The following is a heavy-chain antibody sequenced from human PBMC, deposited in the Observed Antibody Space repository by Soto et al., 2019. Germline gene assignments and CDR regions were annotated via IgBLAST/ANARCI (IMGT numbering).Heavy chain of an antibody. CDR2: ISGSGGST. CDR3: AKDLYTMVRGVMVWYFDL. J-gene: IGHJ2*01. V-gene: IGHV3-23*01. CDR1: GFTFSSYA. D-gene: IGHD3-10*01. Sequence: PGGSLRLSCAASGFTFSSYAMSWVRQAPGKGLKWVSAISGSGGSTYYADSVKGRFTISRDNSKNTLYLQMNSLRAEDTAVYYCAKDLYTMVRGVMVWYFDLWGRGTLVTVSS.